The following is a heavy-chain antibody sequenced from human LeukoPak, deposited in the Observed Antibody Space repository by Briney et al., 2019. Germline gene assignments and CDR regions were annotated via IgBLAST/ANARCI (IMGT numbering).Heavy chain of an antibody. CDR2: INAYNGNT. D-gene: IGHD3-3*01. CDR1: GYTFTSYG. Sequence: ASVKVSCKASGYTFTSYGISWVRQAPGQGLEWMGWINAYNGNTNYAQKLQGRVTMTTDTSTSTAYMELRSLRSDDTAVYYCARAPYYDFWSGYFDYWGQGTLVTVSS. V-gene: IGHV1-18*01. CDR3: ARAPYYDFWSGYFDY. J-gene: IGHJ4*02.